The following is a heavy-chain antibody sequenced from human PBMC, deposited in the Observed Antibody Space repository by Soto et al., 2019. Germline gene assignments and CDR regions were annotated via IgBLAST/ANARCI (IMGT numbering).Heavy chain of an antibody. CDR2: LYYGRSA. CDR3: ALRSMAVVPEY. V-gene: IGHV4-59*01. J-gene: IGHJ4*02. CDR1: GDSISTYY. D-gene: IGHD3-22*01. Sequence: QVQLQESGPGLVKPSETLSLTCAVSGDSISTYYCMWIRQPPGKGLESIGYLYYGRSANYNPSLKXRXTXSXXTSTHQCSLTLSSMPAADTAVYYCALRSMAVVPEYWGQGTLVTVSS.